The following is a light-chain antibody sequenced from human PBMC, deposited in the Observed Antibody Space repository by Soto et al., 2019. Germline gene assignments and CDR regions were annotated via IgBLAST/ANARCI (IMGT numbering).Light chain of an antibody. V-gene: IGKV3-15*01. CDR2: DTS. CDR1: QGIGDT. Sequence: EVVMKQSPATLSVPSGECATLSFRASQGIGDTLAWYQHKPGQSPRLLIYDTSTRATGVPTRFSGSRSGAEFTLTINSLQSEDFAVYYCQPYNNWPLTFGGGTKVDI. J-gene: IGKJ4*01. CDR3: QPYNNWPLT.